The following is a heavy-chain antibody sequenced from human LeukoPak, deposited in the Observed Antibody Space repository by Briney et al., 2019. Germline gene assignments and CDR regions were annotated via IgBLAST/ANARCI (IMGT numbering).Heavy chain of an antibody. J-gene: IGHJ4*02. CDR1: GGTFSSYA. Sequence: SVKVSSKASGGTFSSYAISWVRQAPGQGLEWMGRIIPIFGIANYAQKFQGRVTITADKSTSTAYMELSSLRSEDTAVYYCAREDPTVMFDYWGQGTLVTVSS. CDR3: AREDPTVMFDY. CDR2: IIPIFGIA. V-gene: IGHV1-69*04. D-gene: IGHD1-1*01.